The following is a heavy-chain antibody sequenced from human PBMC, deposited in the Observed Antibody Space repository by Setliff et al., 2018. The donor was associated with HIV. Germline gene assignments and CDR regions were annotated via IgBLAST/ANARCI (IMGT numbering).Heavy chain of an antibody. D-gene: IGHD1-26*01. Sequence: SEALSLTCAVYSGSFSGYRWTWIRQPPGKGLEWIGDITHSGSTTYNPSLRSRVTISVDTSKNQFSLKLTSVTAADTAVYYCAREGEILVGATAAYFDNWGQGTLVTVSS. J-gene: IGHJ4*02. V-gene: IGHV4-34*01. CDR2: ITHSGST. CDR3: AREGEILVGATAAYFDN. CDR1: SGSFSGYR.